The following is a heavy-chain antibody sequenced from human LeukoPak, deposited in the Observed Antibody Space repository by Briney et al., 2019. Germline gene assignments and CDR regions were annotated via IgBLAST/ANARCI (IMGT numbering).Heavy chain of an antibody. Sequence: GASVKVSCKASGYSFTDYYIHWARQAPGQGLEWMGWINPNRGGTSYAQKFQGRVTMTRDTSITTAYMELSSLRSDDTAMYYCARDTCDGVSCYNWFDPWGQGTLVTVSS. J-gene: IGHJ5*02. D-gene: IGHD4-17*01. V-gene: IGHV1-2*02. CDR3: ARDTCDGVSCYNWFDP. CDR2: INPNRGGT. CDR1: GYSFTDYY.